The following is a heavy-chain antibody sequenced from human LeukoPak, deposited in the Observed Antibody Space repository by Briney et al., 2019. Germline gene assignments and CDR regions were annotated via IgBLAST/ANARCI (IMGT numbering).Heavy chain of an antibody. CDR2: ISGSGGST. Sequence: GGTLRLSCAASGFTFSSYGMSWVRQAPGKGLEWVSAISGSGGSTYYADSVKGRFTISRDNSKNTLYLQMNSLRAEDTAVYYCALSGYYGYDAFDIWGQGTMVTVSS. CDR1: GFTFSSYG. CDR3: ALSGYYGYDAFDI. J-gene: IGHJ3*02. V-gene: IGHV3-23*01. D-gene: IGHD3-22*01.